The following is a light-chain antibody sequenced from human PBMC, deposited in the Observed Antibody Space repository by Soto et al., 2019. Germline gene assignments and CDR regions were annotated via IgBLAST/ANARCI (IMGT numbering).Light chain of an antibody. J-gene: IGKJ4*01. CDR1: QSVSNDY. CDR3: QHRSNWPPRLT. V-gene: IGKV3-11*01. Sequence: EIVLTQSPGTLSLSPGERATLSCRASQSVSNDYLAWYQQKSGQAPRLLIYDASNRATGIPARFSGSGSGTDFTLTISSLEPEDFAVYYCQHRSNWPPRLTFGGGTKV. CDR2: DAS.